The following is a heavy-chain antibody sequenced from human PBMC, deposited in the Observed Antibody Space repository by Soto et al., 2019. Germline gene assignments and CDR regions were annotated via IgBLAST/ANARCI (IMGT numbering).Heavy chain of an antibody. CDR2: IWYDGSNK. CDR3: AREDCSCRAVAIDLLYC. Sequence: GGSLELSCAASGFTFSNDGMHWVRQAPGKGLEWVAVIWYDGSNKYYADPVKGRFTISRDNSKNTLYLQINSLRAEDTAVYYCAREDCSCRAVAIDLLYCWGQGSTVSVYS. V-gene: IGHV3-33*01. J-gene: IGHJ6*02. D-gene: IGHD6-19*01. CDR1: GFTFSNDG.